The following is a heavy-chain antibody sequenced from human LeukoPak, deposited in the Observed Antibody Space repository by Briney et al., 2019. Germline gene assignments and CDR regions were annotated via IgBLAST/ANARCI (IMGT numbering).Heavy chain of an antibody. CDR2: ISHRGST. CDR1: GESFSGHY. D-gene: IGHD3-10*01. CDR3: ARARYGSGSLDS. Sequence: SETLSLTCAAYGESFSGHYWTWIRQPPERGLDWIGEISHRGSTTSNPSLNNRVSISVDTSKNQFSLQLTSVTAADTAVYYCARARYGSGSLDSWGQGTLVTVPS. V-gene: IGHV4-34*01. J-gene: IGHJ4*02.